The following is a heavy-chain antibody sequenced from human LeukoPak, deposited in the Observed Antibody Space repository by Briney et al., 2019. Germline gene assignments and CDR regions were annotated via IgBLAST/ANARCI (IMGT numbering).Heavy chain of an antibody. D-gene: IGHD6-13*01. CDR2: ISGSGGST. CDR1: GFTFSSYA. V-gene: IGHV3-23*01. CDR3: AKEIAAAAGSIGAYYYYYGMDV. Sequence: PGGSLRLSCAASGFTFSSYAMSWVRQAPGKGLEWVSAISGSGGSTYYADSVKGRFTISRDNSENTLYLQMNSLRPEDTALYYCAKEIAAAAGSIGAYYYYYGMDVWGQGTTVTVSS. J-gene: IGHJ6*02.